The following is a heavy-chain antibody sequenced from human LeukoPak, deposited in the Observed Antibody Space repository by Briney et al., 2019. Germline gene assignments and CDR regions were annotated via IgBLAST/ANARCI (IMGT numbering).Heavy chain of an antibody. CDR3: AKGGNYYDTRFDP. Sequence: GGSLRLSCAASGFTFSSYAMSWVRQAPGKGLEWVSGISGSGGSTYYADSVKGRFTISRDNSKNTPYLQMNSLRAEDTAVYYCAKGGNYYDTRFDPWGQGTLVTVSS. D-gene: IGHD3-22*01. CDR2: ISGSGGST. CDR1: GFTFSSYA. J-gene: IGHJ5*02. V-gene: IGHV3-23*01.